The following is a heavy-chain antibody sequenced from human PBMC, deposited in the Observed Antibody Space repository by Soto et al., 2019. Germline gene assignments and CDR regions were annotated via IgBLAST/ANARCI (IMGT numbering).Heavy chain of an antibody. D-gene: IGHD3-10*01. CDR2: IHTGGKT. J-gene: IGHJ4*02. CDR1: VLTVTRNY. CDR3: ATGGSKRVRGAIVEVFHLEF. Sequence: ELQLVESGGGLIQPGGSLRLYCAASVLTVTRNYMTWVRLAPGKGLECVSTIHTGGKTFYTDSVKGRFTVSRDASKNTVDLQMNTLSVEDTALYYCATGGSKRVRGAIVEVFHLEFWGRGTVVTVSS. V-gene: IGHV3-53*02.